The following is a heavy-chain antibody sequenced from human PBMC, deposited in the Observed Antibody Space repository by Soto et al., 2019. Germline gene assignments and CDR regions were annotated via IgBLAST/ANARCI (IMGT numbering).Heavy chain of an antibody. Sequence: ASVKVSCKASGYTFTSYAMHWVRQAPGQRLEWMGWINAGNGNTKYSQKFQGRVTITRDTSASTAYMELSSLRSEDTAVYYCARDKSIGPAAVGWFDPWGQGTLVTVSS. D-gene: IGHD6-13*01. CDR2: INAGNGNT. CDR1: GYTFTSYA. CDR3: ARDKSIGPAAVGWFDP. V-gene: IGHV1-3*01. J-gene: IGHJ5*02.